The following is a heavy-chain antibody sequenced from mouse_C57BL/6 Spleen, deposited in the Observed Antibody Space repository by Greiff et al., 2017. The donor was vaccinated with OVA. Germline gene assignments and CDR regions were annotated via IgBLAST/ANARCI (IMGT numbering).Heavy chain of an antibody. V-gene: IGHV5-4*01. CDR3: ARNYYGSSPRYCDV. CDR1: GFTFSSYA. D-gene: IGHD1-1*01. Sequence: EVQRVESGGGLVKPGGSLKLSCAASGFTFSSYAMSWVRQTPEKRLEWVATISDGGSYTYYPDNVKGRFTLSRDNAKNNLYLQMSHLKSEDTAMYYCARNYYGSSPRYCDVWGTGTTVTVSS. CDR2: ISDGGSYT. J-gene: IGHJ1*03.